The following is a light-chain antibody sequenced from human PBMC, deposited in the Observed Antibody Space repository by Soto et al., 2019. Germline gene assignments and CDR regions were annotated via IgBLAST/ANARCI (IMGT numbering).Light chain of an antibody. CDR2: KAS. V-gene: IGKV1-5*03. CDR3: QHYNNYSRT. CDR1: DSVGTW. Sequence: IQMTQSPSTLSASVGDRVTITCRASDSVGTWLAWYQQKSGRAPKLLIYKASTLEDGVSSRFSGTGSGTEFTLTISSLQPEDSATYYCQHYNNYSRTFGQGTKV. J-gene: IGKJ1*01.